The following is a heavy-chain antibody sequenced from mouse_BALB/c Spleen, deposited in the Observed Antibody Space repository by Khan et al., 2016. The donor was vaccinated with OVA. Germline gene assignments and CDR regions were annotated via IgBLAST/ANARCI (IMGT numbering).Heavy chain of an antibody. Sequence: MQLEESGPEVVKPGASVKMSCKASGYTFTSYVMHWVKQKPGLGLEWIGYIYPFNDDTKYNEKFKGKATLTSDRSSSTAYMELSSLTSEDSAVXYCSPVGTYYVSFAYWGQGTLVTVSA. CDR1: GYTFTSYV. D-gene: IGHD1-1*01. CDR2: IYPFNDDT. J-gene: IGHJ3*01. CDR3: SPVGTYYVSFAY. V-gene: IGHV1S136*01.